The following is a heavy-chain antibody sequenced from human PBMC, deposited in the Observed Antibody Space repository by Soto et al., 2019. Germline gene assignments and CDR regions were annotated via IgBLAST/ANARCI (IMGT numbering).Heavy chain of an antibody. CDR2: ISSSSSYI. CDR1: GFTFSSYS. CDR3: ARGLIAAPGIYYYYYMDV. D-gene: IGHD3-10*01. Sequence: EVQLVESGGGLVKPGGSLRLSCAASGFTFSSYSMNWVRQAPGKGLEWVSSISSSSSYIYYADSVKGRFTISRDNAKNSLYLQLNSLRAEDTAVSYCARGLIAAPGIYYYYYMDVWGKGTTVTV. V-gene: IGHV3-21*01. J-gene: IGHJ6*03.